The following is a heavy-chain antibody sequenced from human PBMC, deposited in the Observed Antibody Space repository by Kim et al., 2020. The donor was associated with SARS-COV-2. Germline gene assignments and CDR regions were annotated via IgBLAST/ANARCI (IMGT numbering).Heavy chain of an antibody. CDR3: ARDAGVVPAAINLYYYGMDV. CDR1: GGSISSYY. J-gene: IGHJ6*02. V-gene: IGHV4-59*13. CDR2: IYYSGST. Sequence: SETLSLTCTVSGGSISSYYWSWIRQPPGKGLEWIGYIYYSGSTNYNPSLKSRVTISVDTSKNQFSLKLSSVTAADTAVYYCARDAGVVPAAINLYYYGMDVWGQGTTVTVSS. D-gene: IGHD2-2*02.